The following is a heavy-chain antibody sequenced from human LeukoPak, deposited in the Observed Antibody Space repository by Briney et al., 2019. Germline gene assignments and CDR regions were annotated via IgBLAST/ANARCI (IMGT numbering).Heavy chain of an antibody. CDR2: IYSGGST. J-gene: IGHJ5*02. CDR3: ARDSYCSGGSCYRWFDP. Sequence: GGSLRLSCAASGFTVSSNYMSWVRQAPGKGLEWVSVIYSGGSTYYADSVKGRFTISRDNSKNTLYLQMNSLRAEDTAVYYCARDSYCSGGSCYRWFDPWGQGTLVTVSS. D-gene: IGHD2-15*01. V-gene: IGHV3-53*01. CDR1: GFTVSSNY.